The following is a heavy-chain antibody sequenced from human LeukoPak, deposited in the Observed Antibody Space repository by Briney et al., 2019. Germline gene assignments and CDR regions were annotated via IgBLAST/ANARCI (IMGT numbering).Heavy chain of an antibody. J-gene: IGHJ5*02. CDR2: ISGSGGST. Sequence: PGGSLRLSCAASGFTFSSYAMSWVRQAPGKGLEWVSAISGSGGSTYYADSVKGRFTISRDNSKNTLYLQMNSLRAEDTAVYYCAKDTKDYDFWSGYYKWFDPWGQGTLVTVSS. V-gene: IGHV3-23*01. CDR1: GFTFSSYA. D-gene: IGHD3-3*01. CDR3: AKDTKDYDFWSGYYKWFDP.